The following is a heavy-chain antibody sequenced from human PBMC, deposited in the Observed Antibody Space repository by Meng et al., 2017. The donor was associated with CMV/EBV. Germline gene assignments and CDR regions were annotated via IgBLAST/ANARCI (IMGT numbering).Heavy chain of an antibody. CDR2: IYYSGST. CDR1: GDSIRSGDNN. CDR3: ARAAPDYYDSSGPPDY. Sequence: VQRQESGPGLWKPPLTPSLTCPVSGDSIRSGDNNGGWIRQPPGKGLGWIRYIYYSGSTCYNPSLKSRVTISVDTSKNQFSLKLSSVTAADTAVYYCARAAPDYYDSSGPPDYWGQGTLVTVSS. J-gene: IGHJ4*02. V-gene: IGHV4-30-4*08. D-gene: IGHD3-22*01.